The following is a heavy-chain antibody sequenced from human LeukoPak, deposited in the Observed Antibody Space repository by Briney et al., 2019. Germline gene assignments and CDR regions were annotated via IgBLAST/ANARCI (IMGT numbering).Heavy chain of an antibody. D-gene: IGHD2-2*01. CDR1: GGSLRSSSYY. V-gene: IGHV4-39*02. CDR2: IYYSGST. Sequence: SETLSLTCTVAGGSLRSSSYYWGWIRQPPGKGLEWIGSIYYSGSTYYNASLKSRVTISVDTSKNQSSLKLSSVTAADTAVYYCARDRVRYCSSTSCSDSYYYYGSGSYIYYYYGMDVWGQGTTVTVSS. J-gene: IGHJ6*02. CDR3: ARDRVRYCSSTSCSDSYYYYGSGSYIYYYYGMDV.